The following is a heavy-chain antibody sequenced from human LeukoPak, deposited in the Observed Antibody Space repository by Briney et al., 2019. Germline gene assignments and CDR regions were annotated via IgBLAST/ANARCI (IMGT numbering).Heavy chain of an antibody. CDR1: GYTFTSYA. V-gene: IGHV1-3*01. CDR2: INAGNGNT. D-gene: IGHD3-9*01. Sequence: GASVKVSCKASGYTFTSYAMHWVRQAPGQRLEWMGWINAGNGNTKYSQKFQGRVTITRDTSASTAYMELSSLRSEDTAVYYCARDSSESGRYFDWLSLFDYWGQGTLATVSS. CDR3: ARDSSESGRYFDWLSLFDY. J-gene: IGHJ4*02.